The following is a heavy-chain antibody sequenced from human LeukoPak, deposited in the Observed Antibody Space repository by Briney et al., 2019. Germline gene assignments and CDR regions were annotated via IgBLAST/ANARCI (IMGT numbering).Heavy chain of an antibody. V-gene: IGHV4-31*03. CDR3: ARVRITIFGVVINYGMDV. Sequence: SETLSLTCTVSGGSISSGGYYWSWIRQHPGKGLEWIGYIYYSGSTYYNPSLKSRVTISVDTSKNQFSLKLSSVTAADTAVYYCARVRITIFGVVINYGMDVWGQGTTVTVSS. D-gene: IGHD3-3*01. CDR2: IYYSGST. CDR1: GGSISSGGYY. J-gene: IGHJ6*02.